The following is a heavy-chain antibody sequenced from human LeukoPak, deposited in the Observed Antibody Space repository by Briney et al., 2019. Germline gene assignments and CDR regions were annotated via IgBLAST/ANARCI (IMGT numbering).Heavy chain of an antibody. V-gene: IGHV5-10-1*01. D-gene: IGHD6-19*01. Sequence: GGWLKISFKGSGDSFPSNWISWGRPMPGKGGGGRGRLNPSESYTNYSPSFGGHVTISADKSISTAYLQWSSLKASDTAMYYCARRSSSGWYDFDYWGQGTLVTVSS. CDR1: GDSFPSNW. CDR2: LNPSESYT. J-gene: IGHJ4*02. CDR3: ARRSSSGWYDFDY.